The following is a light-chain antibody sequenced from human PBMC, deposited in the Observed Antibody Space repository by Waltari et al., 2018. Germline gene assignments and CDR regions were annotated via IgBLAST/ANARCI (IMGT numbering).Light chain of an antibody. Sequence: QSVLTQPPSVSAAPGQKVTISCSGSSSNIGNNYVSWYQQFPGTAPKLIIYDNDRRPSGIPDRFSGSKSGTSATLGITGLQTGDEADYYCGTWDNSLSVFVFGTGTEVTVL. CDR3: GTWDNSLSVFV. CDR2: DND. CDR1: SSNIGNNY. V-gene: IGLV1-51*01. J-gene: IGLJ1*01.